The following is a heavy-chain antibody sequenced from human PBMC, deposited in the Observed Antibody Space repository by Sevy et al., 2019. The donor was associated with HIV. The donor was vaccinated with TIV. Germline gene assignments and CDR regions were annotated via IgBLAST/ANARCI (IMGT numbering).Heavy chain of an antibody. J-gene: IGHJ4*02. CDR2: IRGSGGST. D-gene: IGHD6-6*01. CDR1: GFTFSSYA. Sequence: GGSLRLSCAASGFTFSSYAMSWVRQAPGKGLEWVSAIRGSGGSTYYADSVKGRFTISRDNSKNTLYLQMNSLRAEDTAVYYCTKDVYSSSSGPFDYWGQGTLVTVSS. V-gene: IGHV3-23*01. CDR3: TKDVYSSSSGPFDY.